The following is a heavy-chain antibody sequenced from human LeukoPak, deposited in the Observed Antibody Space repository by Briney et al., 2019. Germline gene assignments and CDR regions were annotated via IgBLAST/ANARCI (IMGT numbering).Heavy chain of an antibody. V-gene: IGHV3-23*01. CDR2: IDGSGKIT. Sequence: GGSLRLSCAASGFTFSSYALNWVRQAPGKGLEWVSTIDGSGKITKYADSVKGRFTISRDNSKNTLFLQMISLRAEDTAVYYCAKDRSGWYAYWGQGTLVTVSS. CDR3: AKDRSGWYAY. D-gene: IGHD6-19*01. CDR1: GFTFSSYA. J-gene: IGHJ4*02.